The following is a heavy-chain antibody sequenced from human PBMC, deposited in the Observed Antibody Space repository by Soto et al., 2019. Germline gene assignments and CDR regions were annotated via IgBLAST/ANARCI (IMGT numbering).Heavy chain of an antibody. D-gene: IGHD6-19*01. CDR2: ISGSGDSP. CDR1: GFTFSNYA. Sequence: PGGSLRLSCAASGFTFSNYAMSWVRQAPGKGLEWVSIISGSGDSPYYADSVKGRFTISRDNSRNTLYLQMNSLRAGDSAKYYCAKEGTSGLYYFGYWGQGTLVTVSS. V-gene: IGHV3-23*01. J-gene: IGHJ4*02. CDR3: AKEGTSGLYYFGY.